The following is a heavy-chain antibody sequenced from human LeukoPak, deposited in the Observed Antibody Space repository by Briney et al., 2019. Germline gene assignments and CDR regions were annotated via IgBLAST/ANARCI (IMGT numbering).Heavy chain of an antibody. CDR3: ARDDSYGSGIWGDY. V-gene: IGHV3-7*01. J-gene: IGHJ4*02. CDR2: IKQDGSEK. Sequence: GGSLRLSCAASGFTFSSYWMSWVRQAPGKGLEWVANIKQDGSEKYYVDSVKGRFTISRDNAKNSLYLQMNSLRAEDTAVYYCARDDSYGSGIWGDYWGQGTLVTVSS. CDR1: GFTFSSYW. D-gene: IGHD3-10*01.